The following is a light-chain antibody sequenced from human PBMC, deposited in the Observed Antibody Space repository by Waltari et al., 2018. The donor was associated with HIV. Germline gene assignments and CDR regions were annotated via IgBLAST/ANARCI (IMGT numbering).Light chain of an antibody. CDR1: TSDVCVSNP. Sequence: QSALTQPASVSGSPGQSLPISCTGTTSDVCVSNPVSWYQQHPAKAPKVIIYDVSQRPSGVSNRFSGSNSGNTTSLTISGLQAEDEADYYCTSYTTINTYVFGTGTKVTVL. V-gene: IGLV2-14*03. CDR2: DVS. CDR3: TSYTTINTYV. J-gene: IGLJ1*01.